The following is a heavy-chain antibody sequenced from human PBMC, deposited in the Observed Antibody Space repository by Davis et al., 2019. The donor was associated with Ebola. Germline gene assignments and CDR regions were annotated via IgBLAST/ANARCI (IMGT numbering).Heavy chain of an antibody. CDR3: ARDRSYDFWSGLAKYYYYGMDV. V-gene: IGHV1-3*01. D-gene: IGHD3-3*01. Sequence: ASVTVSCKASGGTFSSYAISWVRQAPGQRLEWMGWINAGNGNTKYSQKFQGRVTITRDTSASTAYMELSSLRSEDTAVYYCARDRSYDFWSGLAKYYYYGMDVWGQGTTVTVSS. CDR1: GGTFSSYA. CDR2: INAGNGNT. J-gene: IGHJ6*02.